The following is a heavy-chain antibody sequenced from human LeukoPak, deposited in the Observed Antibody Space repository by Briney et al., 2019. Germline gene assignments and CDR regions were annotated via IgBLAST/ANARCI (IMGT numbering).Heavy chain of an antibody. D-gene: IGHD2-21*01. CDR1: GFTFSSFG. CDR2: IRYDGIAI. Sequence: PGGSLRLSCAASGFTFSSFGMNWVRQAPGKGLEWVTFIRYDGIAIKYADSVKGRFTISRDNSKNSLYLQINSLRPEDTAVYYWAGLYEGCDFWGQGTMVTVSS. V-gene: IGHV3-30*02. J-gene: IGHJ4*02. CDR3: AGLYEGCDF.